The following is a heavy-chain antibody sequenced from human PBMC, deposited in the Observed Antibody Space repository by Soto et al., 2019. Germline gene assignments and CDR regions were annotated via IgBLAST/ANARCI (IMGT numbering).Heavy chain of an antibody. CDR2: ISSNGGST. CDR1: GVTFSSYA. D-gene: IGHD6-13*01. Sequence: PGGSLRLSCAASGVTFSSYAMHWVRQAPGKGLEYVSAISSNGGSTYYANSVKGRFTISRDNSKNTLYLQMGSLRAEDMAVYYCAVLQQLSAFDIWGQGTMVTVSS. V-gene: IGHV3-64*01. CDR3: AVLQQLSAFDI. J-gene: IGHJ3*02.